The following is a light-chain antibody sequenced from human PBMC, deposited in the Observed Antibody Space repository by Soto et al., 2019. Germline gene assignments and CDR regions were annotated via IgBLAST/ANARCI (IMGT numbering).Light chain of an antibody. Sequence: EVVVTQSPATLSVSPGERATLSCRASESVGRHLAWYQQKPGQAPRLLIYGASTRATGIPARFSGSGSGTEFTLTISSLQSEDFAVYYCQQYNNWPPWTFGQGTKVDIK. V-gene: IGKV3-15*01. CDR1: ESVGRH. CDR2: GAS. CDR3: QQYNNWPPWT. J-gene: IGKJ1*01.